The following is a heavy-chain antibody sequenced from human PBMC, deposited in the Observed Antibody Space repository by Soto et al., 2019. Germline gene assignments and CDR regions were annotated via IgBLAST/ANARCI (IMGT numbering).Heavy chain of an antibody. CDR3: ARGGVHLGYCSGGSSPEYSQH. J-gene: IGHJ1*01. D-gene: IGHD2-15*01. Sequence: SETLSLTCTVSGGSVSSGSYYWSWIRQPPGKGLEWIGYIYYSGSTNYNPSLKSRVTISVDTSKNQFSLKLSSVTAADTAVFYCARGGVHLGYCSGGSSPEYSQHWGQGTLVTV. CDR1: GGSVSSGSYY. V-gene: IGHV4-61*01. CDR2: IYYSGST.